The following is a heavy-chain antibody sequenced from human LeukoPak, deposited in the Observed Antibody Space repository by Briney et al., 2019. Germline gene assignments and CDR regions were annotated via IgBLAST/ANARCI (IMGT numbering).Heavy chain of an antibody. CDR1: GFTFSSYG. V-gene: IGHV3-33*01. CDR3: ARDRGYFDWLLPAGDFDY. Sequence: GGSLRLSCAASGFTFSSYGMHWVRQAPGKGLEWVAVIWYDGSNKYYADSVKGRFTISRDNSKNTLYLQMNSLRAEDTAVYYCARDRGYFDWLLPAGDFDYWGQGTLVTVSS. D-gene: IGHD3-9*01. CDR2: IWYDGSNK. J-gene: IGHJ4*02.